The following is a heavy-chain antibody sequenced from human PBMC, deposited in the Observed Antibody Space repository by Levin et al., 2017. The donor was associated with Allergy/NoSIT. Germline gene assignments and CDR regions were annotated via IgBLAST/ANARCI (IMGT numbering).Heavy chain of an antibody. V-gene: IGHV3-7*03. J-gene: IGHJ4*02. CDR2: IKEDGSAT. Sequence: HTGGSLRLSCVVSGFPFSTTWMSWIRQVPGKGLEWVAEIKEDGSATYYVDSVKGRFTISRDNAKKSVYLQMDSLRVEDTAVYYCVSYYYGWGQGTLVTVSS. CDR3: VSYYYG. CDR1: GFPFSTTW. D-gene: IGHD3-16*01.